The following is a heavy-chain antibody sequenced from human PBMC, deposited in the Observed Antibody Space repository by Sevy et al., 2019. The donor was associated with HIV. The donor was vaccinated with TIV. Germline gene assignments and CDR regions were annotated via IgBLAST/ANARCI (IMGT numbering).Heavy chain of an antibody. CDR3: ARDRGAMITFGGVKGAFDI. V-gene: IGHV4-31*03. CDR2: IFYSGST. CDR1: GGSISSGDYY. J-gene: IGHJ3*02. D-gene: IGHD3-16*01. Sequence: SETLSLTCTVSGGSISSGDYYWSWIRQRPGKGLEWIGYIFYSGSTYYNPSLKSRVTISIDTSKNQFSLTLSSVTAADTAVYYCARDRGAMITFGGVKGAFDIWGQGTMVTVSS.